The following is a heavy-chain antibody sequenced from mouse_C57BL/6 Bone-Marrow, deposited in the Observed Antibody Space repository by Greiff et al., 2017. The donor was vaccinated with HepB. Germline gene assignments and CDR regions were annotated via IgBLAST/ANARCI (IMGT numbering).Heavy chain of an antibody. D-gene: IGHD1-1*01. CDR2: ISDGGSYT. CDR1: GFTFSSYA. Sequence: DVKLVESGGGLVKPGGSLKLSCAASGFTFSSYAMSWVRQTPEKRLEWVATISDGGSYTYYPDNVKGRFTISRDNAKNNLYLQMSHLKSEDTAMYYCARFYYGSSSYYFDYWGQGTTLTVSS. J-gene: IGHJ2*01. CDR3: ARFYYGSSSYYFDY. V-gene: IGHV5-4*03.